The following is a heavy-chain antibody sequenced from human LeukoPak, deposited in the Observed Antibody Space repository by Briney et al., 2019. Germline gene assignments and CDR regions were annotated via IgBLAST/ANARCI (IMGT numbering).Heavy chain of an antibody. CDR1: GYTFTSYA. CDR2: INTNTGNP. J-gene: IGHJ4*02. CDR3: ARYCSGGSCYSGFDY. Sequence: SVKVSCKASGYTFTSYAMNWVRQAPGQGLEWMGWINTNTGNPTYAQGFTGRFVFSLDTSVSTAYLQIGSLKAEDTAVYYCARYCSGGSCYSGFDYWGQGTLVTVSS. D-gene: IGHD2-15*01. V-gene: IGHV7-4-1*01.